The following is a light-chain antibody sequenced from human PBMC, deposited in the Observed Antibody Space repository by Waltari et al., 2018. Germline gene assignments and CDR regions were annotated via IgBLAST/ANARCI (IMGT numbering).Light chain of an antibody. CDR1: SPNIGTYF. Sequence: QSVVTQPPSVSGTPGQSVTVSCTGSSPNIGTYFVSWYQHLPGTTPKLLIFQDNQRPSGVSDRFSGSKSGNSASLTITGLQTEDEADYYCLSYDSSLSGLFGGGTRLTVL. V-gene: IGLV1-40*01. CDR2: QDN. J-gene: IGLJ7*01. CDR3: LSYDSSLSGL.